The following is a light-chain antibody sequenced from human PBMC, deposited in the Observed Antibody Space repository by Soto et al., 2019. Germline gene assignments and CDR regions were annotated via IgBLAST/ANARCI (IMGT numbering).Light chain of an antibody. Sequence: QSVLTQPASVSGSPGQSITISCTGTRSDVGGYNYVSWYQQHPGKAPKLVIYDVSNRPSGVSNRFSGSKSGNTASLTISGLQAEDEADYYCSSYTSSSTQVFGTGTKVTVL. CDR2: DVS. J-gene: IGLJ1*01. V-gene: IGLV2-14*01. CDR1: RSDVGGYNY. CDR3: SSYTSSSTQV.